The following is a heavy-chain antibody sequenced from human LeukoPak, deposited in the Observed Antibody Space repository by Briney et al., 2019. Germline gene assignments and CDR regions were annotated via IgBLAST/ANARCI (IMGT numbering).Heavy chain of an antibody. CDR3: ARAYLGSSWYLDY. CDR2: ISSSSSYI. CDR1: GFTFSSYS. J-gene: IGHJ4*02. Sequence: GGSLRLSCAASGFTFSSYSMNWVRQAPGKGLEWVSSISSSSSYIYYADSVKGRFTISRDNAKNSLYLQMNSLRAEDTAVYYCARAYLGSSWYLDYWGQGTLVTVSS. V-gene: IGHV3-21*01. D-gene: IGHD6-13*01.